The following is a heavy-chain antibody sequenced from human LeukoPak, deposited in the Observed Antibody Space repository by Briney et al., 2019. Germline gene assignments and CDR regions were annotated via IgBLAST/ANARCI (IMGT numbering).Heavy chain of an antibody. CDR1: GGSISSYY. V-gene: IGHV4-59*08. Sequence: SETLSLTCTVSGGSISSYYWSWIRQPPGKGLEWIGDIYYSRSANYNPSLESRVTISVATSKNQFSLMLSSVAAADTLFYCCASHHSSCYYYFDYWGQGTLVTVSS. CDR2: IYYSRSA. D-gene: IGHD3-22*01. CDR3: ASHHSSCYYYFDY. J-gene: IGHJ4*02.